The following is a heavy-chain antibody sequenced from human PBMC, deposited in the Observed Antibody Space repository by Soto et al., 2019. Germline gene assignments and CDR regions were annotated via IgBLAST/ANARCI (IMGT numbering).Heavy chain of an antibody. J-gene: IGHJ5*02. V-gene: IGHV1-8*01. CDR2: MNPNSGNT. CDR3: ARGSEAVAGQGRWRWFDP. Sequence: QVQLVQSGAEVKKPGASVKVSCKASGYTFTSYDINWVRQATGQGLEWMGWMNPNSGNTGYAQKFQGRVTMTRNTSISTAYMELSSLRSEDTAVYYCARGSEAVAGQGRWRWFDPWGQGTLVTVSS. CDR1: GYTFTSYD. D-gene: IGHD6-19*01.